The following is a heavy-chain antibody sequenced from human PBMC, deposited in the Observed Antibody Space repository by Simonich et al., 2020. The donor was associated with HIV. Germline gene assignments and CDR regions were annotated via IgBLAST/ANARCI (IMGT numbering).Heavy chain of an antibody. Sequence: QVQLVQSGAEVKKPGASVKVSCKASGYTFTDYYLHWVRQAPGQGLEWLGWINPNGGGTDYPQKFQGRVTSTRDKSITTAYMELSRLRSDDTAFYYCATHGPGSYSSALDIWGQGTMVTVSS. CDR3: ATHGPGSYSSALDI. CDR2: INPNGGGT. V-gene: IGHV1-2*01. D-gene: IGHD1-26*01. CDR1: GYTFTDYY. J-gene: IGHJ3*02.